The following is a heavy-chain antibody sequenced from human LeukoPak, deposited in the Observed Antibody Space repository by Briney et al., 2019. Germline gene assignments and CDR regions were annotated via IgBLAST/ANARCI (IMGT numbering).Heavy chain of an antibody. J-gene: IGHJ2*01. Sequence: PGGSLRLSCAASGFTFSSYGMHWVRQAPGKGLEWVAFIRYDGSNKYYADPVKGRFTISRDNSKNTLYLQMNSLRAEDTAVYYCAKTGTTMSRNWYFDLWGRGTLVTVSS. CDR1: GFTFSSYG. V-gene: IGHV3-30*02. D-gene: IGHD1-7*01. CDR3: AKTGTTMSRNWYFDL. CDR2: IRYDGSNK.